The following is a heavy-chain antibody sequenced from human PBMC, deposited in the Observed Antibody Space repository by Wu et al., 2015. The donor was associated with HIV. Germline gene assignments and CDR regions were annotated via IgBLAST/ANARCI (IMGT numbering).Heavy chain of an antibody. D-gene: IGHD6-19*01. V-gene: IGHV1-2*02. CDR3: ARVGLDTYRSGWSHRSRLDY. CDR1: GYTFTNYY. J-gene: IGHJ4*02. CDR2: INPNSGGT. Sequence: QVQLVQSGAEVKKPGASVKVSCKASGYTFTNYYIHWVRQAPGQGLEWMGWINPNSGGTKYAQKFQGRVTMTRDTSISTAYMELSRLRSDDTAVYYCARVGLDTYRSGWSHRSRLDYWGQGTLVTVSS.